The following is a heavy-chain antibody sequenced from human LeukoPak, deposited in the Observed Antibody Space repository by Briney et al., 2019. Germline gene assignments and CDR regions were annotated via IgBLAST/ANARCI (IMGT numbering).Heavy chain of an antibody. CDR3: ARHQRDGHNLDLLDY. V-gene: IGHV4-39*01. Sequence: SETLSLTCTVSGGSISSSSYFWGWIRQPPGKGLEWIGGIYYTGSTYYNPSLKSRVTISVDTSKNQFSLRLSSVTAADTAFYCCARHQRDGHNLDLLDYWGLGTLVTVSS. CDR2: IYYTGST. CDR1: GGSISSSSYF. J-gene: IGHJ4*02. D-gene: IGHD5-24*01.